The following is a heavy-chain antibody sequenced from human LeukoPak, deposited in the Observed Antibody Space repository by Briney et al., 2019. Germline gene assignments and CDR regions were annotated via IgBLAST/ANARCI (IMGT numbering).Heavy chain of an antibody. CDR3: ARAHVDTAMVTGRFDY. V-gene: IGHV1-46*01. J-gene: IGHJ4*02. D-gene: IGHD5-18*01. CDR2: INPSGGST. CDR1: GYTSTSYY. Sequence: GASVKVSCKASGYTSTSYYMHWVRQAPGQGLEWMGIINPSGGSTSYAQKFQGRVTMTRDTSTSTVYMELSSLRSEDTAVYYCARAHVDTAMVTGRFDYWGQGTLVTVSS.